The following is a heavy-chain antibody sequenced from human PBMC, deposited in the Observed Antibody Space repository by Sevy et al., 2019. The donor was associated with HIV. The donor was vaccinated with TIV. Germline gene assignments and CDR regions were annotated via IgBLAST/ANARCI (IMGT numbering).Heavy chain of an antibody. V-gene: IGHV1-69*13. CDR3: ARVGGAREGYDYVGSSFIDH. D-gene: IGHD3-16*01. CDR1: GGSFSNSD. CDR2: IIPRFGTA. Sequence: ASVKVSCKVSGGSFSNSDVIWVRQAPGQGLEWMGRIIPRFGTANYAQRFQGRVTITADESTRTVFMELSRLRSEDTALSYCARVGGAREGYDYVGSSFIDHWGQGTLVTVSS. J-gene: IGHJ4*02.